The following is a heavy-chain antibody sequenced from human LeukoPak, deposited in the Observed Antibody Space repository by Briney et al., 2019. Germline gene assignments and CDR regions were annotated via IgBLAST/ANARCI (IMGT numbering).Heavy chain of an antibody. CDR2: IYYSGST. Sequence: PSETLSLTCTVSGGSISSYYWSWIRQPPGKGLEWIGYIYYSGSTNYKTSLKTRVTISVDTSKNQFSLKLSSGTAADTAVYYCARSARWSPGILRFDPWGQGTLVTVSS. D-gene: IGHD1-14*01. CDR1: GGSISSYY. CDR3: ARSARWSPGILRFDP. V-gene: IGHV4-59*01. J-gene: IGHJ5*02.